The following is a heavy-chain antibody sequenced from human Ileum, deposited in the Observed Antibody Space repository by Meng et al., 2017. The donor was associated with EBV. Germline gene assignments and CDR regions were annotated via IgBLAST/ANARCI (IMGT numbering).Heavy chain of an antibody. CDR1: GGFFRGYY. D-gene: IGHD3-16*01. CDR2: INHSGST. J-gene: IGHJ5*02. Sequence: QVQVQQWCGGVLQPSATLSLTCSVYGGFFRGYYWSWIRQSQGKGLEWIGEINHSGSTNYNPFIKSRVTISVDTSKKQFSLKLTSVTDADTAVYYCAREARSSDYHPGIGPWGQGTLVTVSS. CDR3: AREARSSDYHPGIGP. V-gene: IGHV4-34*02.